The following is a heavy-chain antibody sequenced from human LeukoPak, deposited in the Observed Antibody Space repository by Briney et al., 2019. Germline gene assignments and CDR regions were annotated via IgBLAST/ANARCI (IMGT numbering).Heavy chain of an antibody. J-gene: IGHJ4*02. Sequence: QPGGSLRLSCAASGFTFSSYGMHWVRQAPGKGLEWVAVIWYDGSNKYYADSVKGRFTISRDNSKNTLYLQMNSLRAEDTAVYYCAKDQSGGYSYGLFDYWGQGTLVTVSS. D-gene: IGHD5-18*01. V-gene: IGHV3-33*06. CDR1: GFTFSSYG. CDR2: IWYDGSNK. CDR3: AKDQSGGYSYGLFDY.